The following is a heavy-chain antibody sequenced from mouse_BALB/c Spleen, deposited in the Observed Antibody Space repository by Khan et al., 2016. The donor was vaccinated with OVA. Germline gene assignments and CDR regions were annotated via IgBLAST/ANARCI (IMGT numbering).Heavy chain of an antibody. CDR2: IRYDGDS. Sequence: VQLKQSGPGLVKPSQSLSLTCSVTGYSITSGYFWNWIRQFPGNKLEWMGYIRYDGDSNYNPSLKNRISITRDTSKNQFFLKLNSVTPEDTATFYCARGGSSGAAWFAYWGQGTLVTVSP. V-gene: IGHV3-6*01. CDR1: GYSITSGYF. CDR3: ARGGSSGAAWFAY. D-gene: IGHD3-1*01. J-gene: IGHJ3*01.